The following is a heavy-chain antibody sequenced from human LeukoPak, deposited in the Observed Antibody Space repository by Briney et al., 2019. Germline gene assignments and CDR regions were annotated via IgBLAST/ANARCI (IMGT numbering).Heavy chain of an antibody. J-gene: IGHJ4*02. CDR1: GFTFSSYA. D-gene: IGHD6-19*01. CDR2: ISSNGGST. V-gene: IGHV3-64*01. Sequence: GGSLRLSCAASGFTFSSYAMHWVRQAPGKGLEYVSAISSNGGSTYYANSVKGRFTISRDNSKNTLYLQMSSLRDEDTAVYYCAGVSESGWYYFDYWGQGTLVTVSS. CDR3: AGVSESGWYYFDY.